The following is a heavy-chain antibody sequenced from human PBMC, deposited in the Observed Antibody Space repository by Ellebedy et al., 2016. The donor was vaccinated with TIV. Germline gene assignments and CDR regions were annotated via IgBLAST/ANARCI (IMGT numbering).Heavy chain of an antibody. J-gene: IGHJ4*02. D-gene: IGHD3-10*01. CDR1: GYSFTNYW. CDR3: ASAKYYGSGTYANYLDY. V-gene: IGHV5-51*01. Sequence: GESLKISCKGSGYSFTNYWIGWVRQMPGKGLDWMGIIYPGDSDTRYSPSFQGQVTISADKSIGTAYLQWSSLKASDTAMYYCASAKYYGSGTYANYLDYWGQGTLVTVSS. CDR2: IYPGDSDT.